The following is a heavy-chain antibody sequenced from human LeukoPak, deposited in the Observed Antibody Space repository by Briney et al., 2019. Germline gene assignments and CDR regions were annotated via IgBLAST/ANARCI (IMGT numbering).Heavy chain of an antibody. CDR1: GFTFTSSA. V-gene: IGHV1-58*01. CDR2: IVVGSGNT. CDR3: AADSGDSSGYYYDFNWFDP. Sequence: VASVKVSCKASGFTFTSSAVQWVRQARGQRLEWIGWIVVGSGNTNYAQKFQERVTITRDMSTSTAYVELSSLRSEDTAVYYCAADSGDSSGYYYDFNWFDPWGQGTLVTVSS. D-gene: IGHD3-22*01. J-gene: IGHJ5*02.